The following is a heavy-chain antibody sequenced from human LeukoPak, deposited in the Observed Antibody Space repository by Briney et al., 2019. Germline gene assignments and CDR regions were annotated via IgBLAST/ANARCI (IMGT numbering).Heavy chain of an antibody. Sequence: GGSLRLSCAASGFTFSNYAMSWVRQAPGKGLEWVSVISGSGATTDYADSVMGRVTISKDNSNNTLYLQLDSLRAEDTAVYFCAKGLWGAHYYGMDVWGQGTTVTISS. J-gene: IGHJ6*02. D-gene: IGHD3-16*01. CDR2: ISGSGATT. V-gene: IGHV3-23*01. CDR1: GFTFSNYA. CDR3: AKGLWGAHYYGMDV.